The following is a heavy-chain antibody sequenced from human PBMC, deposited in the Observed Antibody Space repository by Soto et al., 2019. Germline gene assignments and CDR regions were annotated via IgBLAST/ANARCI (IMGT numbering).Heavy chain of an antibody. J-gene: IGHJ4*02. CDR3: ARGWDLTNDILTGYYDY. Sequence: QVQLQQWGAGLLKPSETLSLTCAVYGGSFSGYYWSWIRQPPGKGLEWIGEINHSGSTNYNPSLKSRVTISVXXSXNXXSLKLSSVTAADTAVYYCARGWDLTNDILTGYYDYWGQGTLVTVSS. CDR1: GGSFSGYY. CDR2: INHSGST. D-gene: IGHD3-9*01. V-gene: IGHV4-34*01.